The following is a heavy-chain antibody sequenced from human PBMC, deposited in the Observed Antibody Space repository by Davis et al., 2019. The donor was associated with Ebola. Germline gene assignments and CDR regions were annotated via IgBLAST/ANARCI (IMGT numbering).Heavy chain of an antibody. Sequence: MPSETLSLTCTVSGASISSYYWSWIRQPPGKGLEWIGYIYYSGTTDYNPSLKSRVTISRDTSKNQVSLTLSSVTAADTAVYYCARVIGHYDFWSGSISDYGLDVWGQGTTVTVSS. V-gene: IGHV4-59*01. J-gene: IGHJ6*02. CDR1: GASISSYY. CDR3: ARVIGHYDFWSGSISDYGLDV. D-gene: IGHD3-3*01. CDR2: IYYSGTT.